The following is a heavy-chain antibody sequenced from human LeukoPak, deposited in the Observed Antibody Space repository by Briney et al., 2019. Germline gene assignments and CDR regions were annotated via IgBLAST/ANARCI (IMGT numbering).Heavy chain of an antibody. V-gene: IGHV3-64D*06. CDR3: VNQISGWVY. D-gene: IGHD6-19*01. Sequence: GGSLRLSCSASGFTFDTFVMRWVRQAPGKGLEYVSGISGNGGSTYNADFVKGRFTISRDNSKNTLFLQMTSLRAEDTAVYYCVNQISGWVYWGQGTLVTVSS. J-gene: IGHJ4*02. CDR1: GFTFDTFV. CDR2: ISGNGGST.